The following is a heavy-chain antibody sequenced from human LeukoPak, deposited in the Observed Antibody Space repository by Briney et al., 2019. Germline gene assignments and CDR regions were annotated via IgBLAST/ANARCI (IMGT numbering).Heavy chain of an antibody. Sequence: PGGSLRLSCAASGFSFSSFGMHWVRQAPGKGLVWVSRINSDGSSTSYADSVKGRFTISRDNAKNTLYLQMNSLRAEDTAVYYCAREGSGYVRHWFDPWGQGTLVTVSS. V-gene: IGHV3-74*01. CDR3: AREGSGYVRHWFDP. D-gene: IGHD5-12*01. CDR1: GFSFSSFG. CDR2: INSDGSST. J-gene: IGHJ5*02.